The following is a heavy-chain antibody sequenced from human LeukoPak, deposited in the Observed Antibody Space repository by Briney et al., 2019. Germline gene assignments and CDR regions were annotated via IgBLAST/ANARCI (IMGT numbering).Heavy chain of an antibody. D-gene: IGHD1-26*01. V-gene: IGHV3-23*01. J-gene: IGHJ4*02. Sequence: GGSLRLSCAASGFTFSSFALSWVRQGPGKGLEWVSGISGSGGCTYYADSVKGRFTISRDNSNNRLYLQMNSLRAEDTAVYYCAKDKGSGTYPPYWGQGTLVTVSS. CDR3: AKDKGSGTYPPY. CDR2: ISGSGGCT. CDR1: GFTFSSFA.